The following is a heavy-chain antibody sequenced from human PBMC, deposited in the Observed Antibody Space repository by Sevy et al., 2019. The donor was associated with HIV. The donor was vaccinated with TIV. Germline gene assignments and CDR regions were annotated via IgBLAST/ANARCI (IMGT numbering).Heavy chain of an antibody. CDR3: ARDPDWGALDR. J-gene: IGHJ5*02. Sequence: GGSLRLSCEVSGFTFSNFWMTWVRQSPGKGLEWEAYINQDERHINLLDSVRGRFTISRDNAKNSLYLQMDSLRAEDTAIYYCARDPDWGALDRWGQGTLVTVSS. CDR1: GFTFSNFW. D-gene: IGHD7-27*01. V-gene: IGHV3-7*01. CDR2: INQDERHI.